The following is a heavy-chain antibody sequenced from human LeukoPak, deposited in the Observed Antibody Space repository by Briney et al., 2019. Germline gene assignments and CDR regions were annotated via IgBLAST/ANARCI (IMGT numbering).Heavy chain of an antibody. V-gene: IGHV4-59*08. D-gene: IGHD3-22*01. CDR2: ISYSGST. CDR1: GGSTSSYY. J-gene: IGHJ4*02. CDR3: SRQQSSGYYYLDY. Sequence: SETLSLTCTVSGGSTSSYYWSWIRQPPGKGLEWIGYISYSGSTNYNPSLKSRGTISVDTSKKQFSLKLSSVTAAHAALYYCSRQQSSGYYYLDYWGQGTLVTVS.